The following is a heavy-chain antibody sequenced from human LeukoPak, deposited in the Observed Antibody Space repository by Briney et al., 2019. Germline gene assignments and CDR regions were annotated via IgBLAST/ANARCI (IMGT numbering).Heavy chain of an antibody. Sequence: HPGGSLRLSCAASGFTFSSYAMSWVRQAPGKGLEWVSAISGSGGSTYYADSVKGRFTISRDNAKNSLYLQMNSLRAEDTALYYCAKDTSPGYSSWYDAFDIWGQGTMVTVSS. V-gene: IGHV3-23*01. CDR1: GFTFSSYA. CDR3: AKDTSPGYSSWYDAFDI. J-gene: IGHJ3*02. D-gene: IGHD6-19*01. CDR2: ISGSGGST.